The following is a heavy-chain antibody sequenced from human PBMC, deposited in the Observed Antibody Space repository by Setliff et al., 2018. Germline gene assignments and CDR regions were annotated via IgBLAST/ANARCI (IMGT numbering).Heavy chain of an antibody. Sequence: PGGSLRLSCAGSGFNFTHAWMSWVRQAPGKGLEWVGRIKRITDSGTTDHAAPVKGRFTVSRDDSISTLYLQMNSLKTEDTAVYYCTTSPISSGWHSNFDYNMDVWGQGPMVTVSS. J-gene: IGHJ6*02. CDR3: TTSPISSGWHSNFDYNMDV. D-gene: IGHD6-19*01. V-gene: IGHV3-15*01. CDR2: IKRITDSGTT. CDR1: GFNFTHAW.